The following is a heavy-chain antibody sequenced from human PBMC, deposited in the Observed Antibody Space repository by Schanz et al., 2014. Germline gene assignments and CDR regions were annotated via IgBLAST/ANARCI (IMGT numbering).Heavy chain of an antibody. CDR1: GFTFNNYG. CDR2: IKQDGSEK. CDR3: ARSRRMDV. J-gene: IGHJ6*02. Sequence: VQLVESGGGVVRPGRSLRLSCAASGFTFNNYGMHWVRQAPGKGLEWVANIKQDGSEKYYVDSVKGRFTISRDNAKNSLYLQMNSLKTEDTAVYYCARSRRMDVWGQGTMVTVSS. V-gene: IGHV3-7*03.